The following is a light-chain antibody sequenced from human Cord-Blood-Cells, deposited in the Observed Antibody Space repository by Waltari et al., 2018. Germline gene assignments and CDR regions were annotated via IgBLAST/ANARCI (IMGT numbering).Light chain of an antibody. Sequence: QSALTQPASVSGSPGQSITISCTGTSSDVGGYNYVSWYQQHPGKAPKSMIYDVSNRPSVFSNRFAGSKSGNTASLTISGLQAEDEADYYCSSYTSSSTLYVFGTGTKVTVL. CDR2: DVS. V-gene: IGLV2-14*01. CDR1: SSDVGGYNY. CDR3: SSYTSSSTLYV. J-gene: IGLJ1*01.